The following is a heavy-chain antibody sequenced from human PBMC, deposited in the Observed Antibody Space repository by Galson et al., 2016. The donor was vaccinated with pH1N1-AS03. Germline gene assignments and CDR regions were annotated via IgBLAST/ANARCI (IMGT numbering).Heavy chain of an antibody. V-gene: IGHV3-49*04. CDR1: GFMFGDYG. CDR2: IRSKAYGGTP. CDR3: TRDPKIRSGWSITDH. D-gene: IGHD6-19*01. Sequence: SLRLSCAGSGFMFGDYGMSWVRQAPGKGLEWVGFIRSKAYGGTPEYAASVKGRFTISRDDSKSITYLQMNSLKTEDRAVYYCTRDPKIRSGWSITDHWDQGSLVTVSS. J-gene: IGHJ1*01.